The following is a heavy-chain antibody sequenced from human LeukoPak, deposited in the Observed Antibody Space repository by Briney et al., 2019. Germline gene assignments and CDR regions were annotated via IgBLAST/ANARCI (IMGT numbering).Heavy chain of an antibody. V-gene: IGHV1-8*01. J-gene: IGHJ4*02. Sequence: ASVKVSCKASGYTFTSYDINWERQATGQGLEWMGWMNPNSGNPGYAQKFQGRVTMTRNTSISTAYMELSSLRSEDTAVYYCARGHRISPNDYGDYVDWGQGTLVTVSS. CDR1: GYTFTSYD. D-gene: IGHD4-17*01. CDR2: MNPNSGNP. CDR3: ARGHRISPNDYGDYVD.